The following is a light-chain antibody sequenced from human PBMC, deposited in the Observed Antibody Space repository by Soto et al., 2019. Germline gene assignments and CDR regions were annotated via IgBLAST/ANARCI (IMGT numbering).Light chain of an antibody. J-gene: IGKJ3*01. CDR2: SAS. V-gene: IGKV1-9*01. CDR1: QGIRSS. Sequence: DIQLTQSPSFLSASVGDNVTITCRASQGIRSSVAWYHHSPGKAPKLLIYSASTLQNGVPSRFSGSGSGTEFTLIISNLQPEDFATYYCQHLNNYPFPFGPGTKVDFK. CDR3: QHLNNYPFP.